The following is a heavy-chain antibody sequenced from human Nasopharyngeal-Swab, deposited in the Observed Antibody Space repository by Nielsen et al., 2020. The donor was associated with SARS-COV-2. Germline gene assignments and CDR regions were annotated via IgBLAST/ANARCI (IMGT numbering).Heavy chain of an antibody. Sequence: GESLKISCAATGFTFRSYAMTWVRLAPGKGLELVSVITADGAATAYVDSVKGRFTISRDNSKNTLYLQMNSLRAEDTALYYCAKGTLGFCRGGSCYPLDSWGQGTLVTVSS. CDR1: GFTFRSYA. CDR3: AKGTLGFCRGGSCYPLDS. D-gene: IGHD2-15*01. J-gene: IGHJ4*02. V-gene: IGHV3-23*01. CDR2: ITADGAAT.